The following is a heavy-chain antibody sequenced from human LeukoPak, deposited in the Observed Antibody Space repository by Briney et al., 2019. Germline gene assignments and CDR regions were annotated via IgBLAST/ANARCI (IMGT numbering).Heavy chain of an antibody. CDR3: AREHDYSNYYGAFDV. CDR1: GYTFTGYY. D-gene: IGHD4-11*01. V-gene: IGHV1-2*02. Sequence: ASVKVSCRPSGYTFTGYYMRWERQAPGQGLEWMGWINPSSGGTNYAQKFQGRVTMTRDTSISTAYMELSRLRSDDTAVYYCAREHDYSNYYGAFDVWGQGTMVTVSS. J-gene: IGHJ3*01. CDR2: INPSSGGT.